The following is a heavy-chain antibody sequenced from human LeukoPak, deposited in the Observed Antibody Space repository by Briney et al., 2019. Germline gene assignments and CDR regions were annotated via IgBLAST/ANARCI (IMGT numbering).Heavy chain of an antibody. CDR1: GGSFSGYY. CDR2: INHSGST. J-gene: IGHJ3*02. D-gene: IGHD6-13*01. V-gene: IGHV4-34*01. CDR3: ARGRRGDSSWYDAFDI. Sequence: SETLSLTCAVYGGSFSGYYWSWIRQPPGKGLEWIGEINHSGSTNYNPSLESRVTISVDTSKNQFSLKLSSVTAADTAVYYCARGRRGDSSWYDAFDIWGQGTMVTVSS.